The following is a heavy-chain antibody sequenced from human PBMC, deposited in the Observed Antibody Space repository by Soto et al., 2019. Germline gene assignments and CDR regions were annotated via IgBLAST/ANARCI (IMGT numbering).Heavy chain of an antibody. CDR2: IKQDGSEK. Sequence: QLVESGGGLVQPGGSLRLSCAASGFTFSSYWMSWVRQTPGKGLEWVANIKQDGSEKDHVGSVKGRFTISRDNAKNSLYLQMNNLRAEDTAVYYCARLPLLTTRYYFNYWGQGTLVTVSS. J-gene: IGHJ4*02. V-gene: IGHV3-7*01. D-gene: IGHD3-22*01. CDR1: GFTFSSYW. CDR3: ARLPLLTTRYYFNY.